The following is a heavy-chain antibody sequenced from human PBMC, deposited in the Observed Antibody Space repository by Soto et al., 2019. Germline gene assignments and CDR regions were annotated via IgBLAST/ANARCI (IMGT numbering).Heavy chain of an antibody. J-gene: IGHJ4*02. V-gene: IGHV3-30*18. CDR3: AKILRLWAVAGCVDY. D-gene: IGHD6-19*01. CDR2: ISYDGSNK. CDR1: GFTFSSYG. Sequence: ESGGGVVQPGRSLRLSCAASGFTFSSYGMHWVRQAPGKGLEWVAVISYDGSNKYYADSVKGRFTISRDNSKNTLYLQMNSLRAEDTAVYYCAKILRLWAVAGCVDYWGQGTLVTVSS.